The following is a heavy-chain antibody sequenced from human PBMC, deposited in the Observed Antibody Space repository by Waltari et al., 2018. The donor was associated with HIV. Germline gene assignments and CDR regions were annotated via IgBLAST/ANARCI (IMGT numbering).Heavy chain of an antibody. CDR1: GGSFSGYY. D-gene: IGHD4-17*01. V-gene: IGHV4-34*01. J-gene: IGHJ6*01. CDR3: ARDSVPSFDYGDYYYYGMDV. CDR2: INHSGSS. Sequence: QVQLQQWGAGLLRPSETLSLTCAVYGGSFSGYYWSWIRQAPGKGLEWIGEINHSGSSSCNPSRTSRVTISVDTSKNQFSLRVRSVTAADTAVYYCARDSVPSFDYGDYYYYGMDVWSRGTTVTVSS.